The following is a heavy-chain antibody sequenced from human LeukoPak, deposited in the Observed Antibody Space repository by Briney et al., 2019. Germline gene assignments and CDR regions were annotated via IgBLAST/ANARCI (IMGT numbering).Heavy chain of an antibody. V-gene: IGHV3-48*03. Sequence: GGSLRLSCAASGFTFSSYEMNWVRQAPGKGLEWVSYISSSGGSIYYADSVKGRFTISRDNAKNTLFLQMNSLRAEDTAVYYCARAAVTLDYWGQGALVTVSS. J-gene: IGHJ4*02. CDR1: GFTFSSYE. CDR3: ARAAVTLDY. D-gene: IGHD4-17*01. CDR2: ISSSGGSI.